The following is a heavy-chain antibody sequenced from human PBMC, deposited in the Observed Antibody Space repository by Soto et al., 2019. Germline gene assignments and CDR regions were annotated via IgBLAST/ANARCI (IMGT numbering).Heavy chain of an antibody. CDR3: ARDRKAAAGPWGYYYGMDV. D-gene: IGHD6-13*01. CDR2: IGTAGDT. Sequence: GGSLRLSCAASGFTFSSYDMHWVRQATGKGLEWVSAIGTAGDTYYPGSVKGRFTISRENAKNSLYLQMNSLRAGGTAVYYCARDRKAAAGPWGYYYGMDVWGQGTTVTVSS. CDR1: GFTFSSYD. V-gene: IGHV3-13*04. J-gene: IGHJ6*02.